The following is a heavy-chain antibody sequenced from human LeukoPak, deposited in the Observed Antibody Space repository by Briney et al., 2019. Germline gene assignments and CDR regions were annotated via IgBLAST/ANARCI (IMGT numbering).Heavy chain of an antibody. CDR1: GYTFTSYG. J-gene: IGHJ4*02. CDR2: ISAYNGNT. V-gene: IGHV1-18*01. Sequence: ASVKVSCKASGYTFTSYGISWVRQAPGQGLEWMGWISAYNGNTNYAQKLQGRVTMTTDTSTSTAYMELSSLRSEDTAVYYCARDSTALGPADYWGQGTLVTVSS. CDR3: ARDSTALGPADY. D-gene: IGHD7-27*01.